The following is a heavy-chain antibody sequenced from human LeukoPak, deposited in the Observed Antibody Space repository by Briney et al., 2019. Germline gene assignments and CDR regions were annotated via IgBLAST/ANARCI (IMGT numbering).Heavy chain of an antibody. V-gene: IGHV1-3*01. D-gene: IGHD6-19*01. CDR3: ARHYTKSSGWYYFDS. Sequence: ASVKVSCKAFGYTFTSYAIHWVRQAPGQRLEWMGWINAGNGNTKYSQKFQGRVTITRDTSASTAYMELSSLRSEDTAVFYCARHYTKSSGWYYFDSWGQGTLVTVSS. CDR1: GYTFTSYA. CDR2: INAGNGNT. J-gene: IGHJ4*02.